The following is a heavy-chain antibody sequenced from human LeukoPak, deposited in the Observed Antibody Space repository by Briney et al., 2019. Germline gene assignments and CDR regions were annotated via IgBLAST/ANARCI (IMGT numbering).Heavy chain of an antibody. J-gene: IGHJ4*02. CDR2: IIPIFGTA. D-gene: IGHD3-22*01. V-gene: IGHV1-69*05. Sequence: SVKVSCKASGGTFSSYAISWVRQAPGQGLEWMGRIIPIFGTANYAQKFQGRVTITTDESTSTAYMELSSLRSEDTAVYYCVNLGLIDVARSVYWGQGTLVTASS. CDR3: VNLGLIDVARSVY. CDR1: GGTFSSYA.